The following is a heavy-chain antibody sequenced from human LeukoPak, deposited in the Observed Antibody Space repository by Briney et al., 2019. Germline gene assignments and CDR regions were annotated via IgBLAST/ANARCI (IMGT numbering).Heavy chain of an antibody. Sequence: GGSLRLSRAASGFTFSDHYIDWVRQAPGKGLEWVGRSRNKVNSYTTEFAASVKGRFTISRDNAKNSLYLQMNSLRAEDTAVYYCARDASSGSDDAFDIWGQGTMVTVSS. CDR3: ARDASSGSDDAFDI. V-gene: IGHV3-72*01. J-gene: IGHJ3*02. D-gene: IGHD3-22*01. CDR2: SRNKVNSYTT. CDR1: GFTFSDHY.